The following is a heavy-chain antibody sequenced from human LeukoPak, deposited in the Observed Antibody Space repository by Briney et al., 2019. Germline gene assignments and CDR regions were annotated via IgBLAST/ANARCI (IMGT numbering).Heavy chain of an antibody. CDR2: ISAYNGNT. V-gene: IGHV1-18*01. CDR1: GYTFTSYG. J-gene: IGHJ6*02. CDR3: ARDMRYCSGGSCYSGYYGMDV. Sequence: SSVKVSCKASGYTFTSYGISWVRQAPGQGREWMGWISAYNGNTNYAQELQGRVTMTTDTSTSTAYMELRSLRSDDTAVYYCARDMRYCSGGSCYSGYYGMDVWGQGTTVTVSS. D-gene: IGHD2-15*01.